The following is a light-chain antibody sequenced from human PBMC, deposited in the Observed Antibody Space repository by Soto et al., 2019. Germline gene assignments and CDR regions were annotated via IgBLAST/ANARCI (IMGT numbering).Light chain of an antibody. J-gene: IGKJ5*01. V-gene: IGKV1-27*01. CDR2: AAS. CDR3: QQYGSSPIT. CDR1: QGIAND. Sequence: DIQMTQSPSSLSASVGDRVTITCRASQGIANDLAWFQQKPGQVPKLLIYAASSRATGIPDRFSGTKSGTDFTLTIRRLEPEDAAVYYCQQYGSSPITFGQGTRLEI.